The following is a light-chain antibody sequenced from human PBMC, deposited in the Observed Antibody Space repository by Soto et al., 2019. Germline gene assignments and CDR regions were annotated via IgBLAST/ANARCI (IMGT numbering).Light chain of an antibody. CDR1: TSSIGRNY. J-gene: IGLJ1*01. CDR3: AAWDDSLSGLYV. V-gene: IGLV1-47*01. Sequence: QTVVTQPPSASGTPGQRVTISCSGGTSSIGRNYVYWYQQLPGTAPKLVIYRNNQRPSGVPDRFSGSKSGTSASLAIRGLRSEDEDDYYCAAWDDSLSGLYVFGTGTKLTVL. CDR2: RNN.